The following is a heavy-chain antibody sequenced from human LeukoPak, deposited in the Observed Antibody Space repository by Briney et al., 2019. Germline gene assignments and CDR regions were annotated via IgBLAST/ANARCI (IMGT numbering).Heavy chain of an antibody. V-gene: IGHV5-10-1*01. CDR2: IDPTDSYT. Sequence: RGEPLRISCKGSGYSFNNYRISWVRQMPGKGLEWMGTIDPTDSYTKYSPSFQGHVTISLDESISTAYLQWSSLKASDTAMYYCARRDRYCSSTSCYPDAFDIWGQGTMVTVSS. CDR1: GYSFNNYR. CDR3: ARRDRYCSSTSCYPDAFDI. D-gene: IGHD2-2*01. J-gene: IGHJ3*02.